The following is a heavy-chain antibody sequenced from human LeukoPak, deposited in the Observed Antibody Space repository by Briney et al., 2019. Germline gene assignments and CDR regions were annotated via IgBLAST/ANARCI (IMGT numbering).Heavy chain of an antibody. D-gene: IGHD3-3*01. CDR1: GASISSNNNY. J-gene: IGHJ4*02. V-gene: IGHV4-39*01. CDR2: MYYSGST. Sequence: PSETLSLTCTVSGASISSNNNYWGWIRQTPGKGLEWIGSMYYSGSTYYNPSLKSRVTISVDTSKNQFSLKLSSVTAADTAVYYCARNHFGVVTDFDYWGQGTLVTVSS. CDR3: ARNHFGVVTDFDY.